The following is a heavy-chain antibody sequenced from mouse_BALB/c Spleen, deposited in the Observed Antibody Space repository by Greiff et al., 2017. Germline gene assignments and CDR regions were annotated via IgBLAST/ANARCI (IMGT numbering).Heavy chain of an antibody. J-gene: IGHJ4*01. V-gene: IGHV3-6*02. D-gene: IGHD2-10*02. CDR3: ARLYGNYAMDY. Sequence: EVKVEESGPGLVKPSQSLSLTCSVTGYSITSGYYWNWIRQFPGNKLEWMGYISYDGSNNYNPSLKNRISITRDTSKNQFFLKLNSVTTEDTATYYCARLYGNYAMDYWGQGTSVTVSS. CDR1: GYSITSGYY. CDR2: ISYDGSN.